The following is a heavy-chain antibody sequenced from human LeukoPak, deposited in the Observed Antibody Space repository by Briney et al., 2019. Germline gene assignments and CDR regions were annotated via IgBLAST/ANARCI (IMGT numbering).Heavy chain of an antibody. CDR2: INHSGST. CDR3: ARGLSSSGGY. D-gene: IGHD6-19*01. J-gene: IGHJ4*02. CDR1: GGSFSGYY. V-gene: IGHV4-34*01. Sequence: PSETLSLTCAVYGGSFSGYYWSWIRQPPGKGLEWIGEINHSGSTNYNPSLKSRVTISVDTSKNQFSLKLSSVTAADTAVYYCARGLSSSGGYWGQGTLVTVSS.